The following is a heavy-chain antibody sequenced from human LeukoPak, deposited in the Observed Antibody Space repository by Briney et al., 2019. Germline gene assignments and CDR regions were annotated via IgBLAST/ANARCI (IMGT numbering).Heavy chain of an antibody. CDR1: GFTVSNKD. Sequence: QPGGSLRLSCAASGFTVSNKDMSWVRQAPGKGLEWVSVIYSGGSTYYAVSVKGRFTISRDNSKNTLYLQMNSLRAEDTAMYYYTNLSRKAFDIWGQGTMVTVSS. CDR2: IYSGGST. V-gene: IGHV3-66*02. D-gene: IGHD1-1*01. CDR3: TNLSRKAFDI. J-gene: IGHJ3*02.